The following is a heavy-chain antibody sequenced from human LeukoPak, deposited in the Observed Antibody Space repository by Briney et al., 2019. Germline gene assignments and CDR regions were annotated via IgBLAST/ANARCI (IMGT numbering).Heavy chain of an antibody. CDR3: ARARDGHINNWFDP. CDR2: IYYSGST. V-gene: IGHV4-59*01. D-gene: IGHD5-24*01. Sequence: SETLSLTCTVSGGSINSYYWSWIRHPPGKGLEWIGYIYYSGSTEYNPSLKSRVTISVDTSKNRFSLKMSSVTAADTAVYYCARARDGHINNWFDPWGQGTLVTVSS. CDR1: GGSINSYY. J-gene: IGHJ5*02.